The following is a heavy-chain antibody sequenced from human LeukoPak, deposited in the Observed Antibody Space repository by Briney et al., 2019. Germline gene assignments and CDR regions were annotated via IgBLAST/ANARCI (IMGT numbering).Heavy chain of an antibody. Sequence: APVKVSCKASGYRITGYYMDWVRQAPGQGLEWMGWINPNSGVTKYAQKFQGRVTMSRDTSTNTAYMELSRLRSDDTAVYYCARGTGSSWFDPWGQGTLVTVSS. V-gene: IGHV1-2*02. J-gene: IGHJ5*02. D-gene: IGHD3-10*01. CDR3: ARGTGSSWFDP. CDR1: GYRITGYY. CDR2: INPNSGVT.